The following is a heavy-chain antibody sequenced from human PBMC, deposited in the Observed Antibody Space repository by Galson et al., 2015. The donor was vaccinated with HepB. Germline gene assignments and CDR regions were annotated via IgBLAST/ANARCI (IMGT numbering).Heavy chain of an antibody. CDR1: GFTFSSYG. CDR3: ARDFLRLSSGWYSGDY. V-gene: IGHV3-33*01. J-gene: IGHJ4*02. Sequence: SLRLSCAASGFTFSSYGMHWVRQAPGKGLEWVAVIWYDGSNKYYADSVKGRFTISRDNSKNTLYLQMNSLRAEDTAVYYCARDFLRLSSGWYSGDYWGQGTLVTVSS. CDR2: IWYDGSNK. D-gene: IGHD6-19*01.